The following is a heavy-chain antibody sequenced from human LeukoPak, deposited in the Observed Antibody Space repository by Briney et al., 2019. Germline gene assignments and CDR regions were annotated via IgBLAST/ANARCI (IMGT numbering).Heavy chain of an antibody. D-gene: IGHD3-22*01. CDR3: ARPMRASYYYYYYGMDV. V-gene: IGHV4-34*01. Sequence: SETLSLTCAVYGGSFSDYYWSWIRQPPGKGLEWIGEINHSGSTNYNPSLKSRVTISVDTSKNQFSLKLSSVTAADTAVYYCARPMRASYYYYYYGMDVWGQGTTVTVSS. J-gene: IGHJ6*02. CDR1: GGSFSDYY. CDR2: INHSGST.